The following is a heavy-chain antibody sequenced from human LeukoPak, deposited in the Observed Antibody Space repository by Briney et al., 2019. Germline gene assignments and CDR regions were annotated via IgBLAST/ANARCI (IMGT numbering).Heavy chain of an antibody. D-gene: IGHD4-17*01. J-gene: IGHJ4*02. Sequence: GRSLRLSCTASGFTFGDYAMSWVRQAPGKGLERVGFIRSKAYGGTTEYAASVKGRFTISRDDSKSIAYLQMNSLKTEDTAVYYCTRVQGSLYGDYDYFDYWGQGTLVTVSS. V-gene: IGHV3-49*04. CDR3: TRVQGSLYGDYDYFDY. CDR2: IRSKAYGGTT. CDR1: GFTFGDYA.